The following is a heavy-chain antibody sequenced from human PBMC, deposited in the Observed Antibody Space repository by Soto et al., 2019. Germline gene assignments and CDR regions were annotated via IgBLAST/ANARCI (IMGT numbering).Heavy chain of an antibody. D-gene: IGHD3-3*02. V-gene: IGHV3-30*03. CDR2: ISFDGKIK. CDR3: ATLASPPGFDI. J-gene: IGHJ3*02. Sequence: GGSLRLSCAAPGFIFSSYGMNWVRQAPGKGLEWVAVISFDGKIKYYADSVKGRFTISRDNSKNTLYLQINSLRAEDTAVYYCATLASPPGFDIWGQGTMVTVSS. CDR1: GFIFSSYG.